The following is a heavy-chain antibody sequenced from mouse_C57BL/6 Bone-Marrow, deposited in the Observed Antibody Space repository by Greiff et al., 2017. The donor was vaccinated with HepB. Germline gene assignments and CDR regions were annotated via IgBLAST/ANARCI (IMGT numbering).Heavy chain of an antibody. V-gene: IGHV5-6*02. Sequence: DVKLVESGGDLVKPGGSLKLSCAASGFTFSSYGMSWVRQTPDKRLEWVATISSGGSYTYYPDSVKGRFTISRDNAKNTLYLQMSSLKSEDTAMYYCERTGDYDLNFDYWGRGTTLTVAS. CDR2: ISSGGSYT. J-gene: IGHJ2*01. D-gene: IGHD2-4*01. CDR3: ERTGDYDLNFDY. CDR1: GFTFSSYG.